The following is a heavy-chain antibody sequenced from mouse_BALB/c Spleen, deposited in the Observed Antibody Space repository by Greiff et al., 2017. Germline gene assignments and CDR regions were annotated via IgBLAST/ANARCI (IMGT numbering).Heavy chain of an antibody. V-gene: IGHV3-8*02. CDR1: GDSITSGY. CDR2: ISYSGST. Sequence: VQLQQSGPSLVKPSQTLSLTCSVTGDSITSGYWNWIRKFPGNKLEYMGYISYSGSTYYNPSLKSRISITRDTSKNQYYLQLNSVTTEDTATYYCARYKYYGSSPFDYWGQGTTLTVSS. CDR3: ARYKYYGSSPFDY. D-gene: IGHD1-1*01. J-gene: IGHJ2*01.